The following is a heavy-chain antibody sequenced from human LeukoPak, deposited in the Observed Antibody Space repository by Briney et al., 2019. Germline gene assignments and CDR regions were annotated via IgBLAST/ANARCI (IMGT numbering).Heavy chain of an antibody. CDR3: ARDGGSIWFGEPYPQYFQH. J-gene: IGHJ1*01. CDR2: INAGNGNT. CDR1: GYTFTSYA. D-gene: IGHD3-10*01. V-gene: IGHV1-3*01. Sequence: GASVKVSCKASGYTFTSYAMHWVRQAPGQRLEWMGWINAGNGNTKYSQKFQGRVTITRDTSASTAYMELSSLRSEDTAVYYCARDGGSIWFGEPYPQYFQHWGQGTLVTVSS.